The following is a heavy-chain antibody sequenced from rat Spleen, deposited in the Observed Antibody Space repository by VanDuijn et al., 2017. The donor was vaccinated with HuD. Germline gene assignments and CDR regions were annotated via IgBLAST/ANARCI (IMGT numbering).Heavy chain of an antibody. V-gene: IGHV5-31*01. CDR2: ITNGDGIP. CDR3: SPLPGSNLDY. CDR1: GITFTNYW. D-gene: IGHD1-4*01. J-gene: IGHJ2*01. Sequence: EVQLVESGGGLVQPGMSLRLSCVTSGITFTNYWMTWIRQAPGKGLEWIASITNGDGIPYYLDSVKGRFTISRDDAKNSLYLQMNSLRSEDTATYYCSPLPGSNLDYWGQGVMVTLSP.